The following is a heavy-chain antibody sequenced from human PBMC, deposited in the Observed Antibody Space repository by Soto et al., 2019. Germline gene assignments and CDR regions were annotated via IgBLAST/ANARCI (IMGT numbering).Heavy chain of an antibody. CDR2: IIPIFGTA. D-gene: IGHD3-3*01. V-gene: IGHV1-69*13. CDR3: ARSPRGGILDWLLGFDY. Sequence: SVKVSCKASGGTFSSYAISWVRQAPGQGLEWMGGIIPIFGTANYAQKFQGRVTITADESTSTAYMELSSLRSEDTAVYYCARSPRGGILDWLLGFDYWGQGTLVTVSS. CDR1: GGTFSSYA. J-gene: IGHJ4*02.